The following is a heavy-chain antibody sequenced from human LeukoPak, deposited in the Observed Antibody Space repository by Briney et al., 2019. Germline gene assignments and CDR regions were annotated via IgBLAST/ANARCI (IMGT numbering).Heavy chain of an antibody. D-gene: IGHD5-18*01. Sequence: GGSLRLSCAASGFSFSSYAMHWVRQAPGKGLEYVSAISSNGDSTFYANSVRGRFTISRDNSKSTLDLQMGSLRAEDMAVYYCARVQNMGSYDFWGQGTLVTVSS. J-gene: IGHJ4*02. CDR1: GFSFSSYA. V-gene: IGHV3-64*01. CDR3: ARVQNMGSYDF. CDR2: ISSNGDST.